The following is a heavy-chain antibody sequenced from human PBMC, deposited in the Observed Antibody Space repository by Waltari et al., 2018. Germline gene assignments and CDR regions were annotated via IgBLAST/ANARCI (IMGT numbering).Heavy chain of an antibody. V-gene: IGHV3-21*01. Sequence: EVQLVESGGGLVKPGGSLRLSCAASGFTFSSYSMNWVRQAPGKGLGWVSSISSSSSYIYYADSVKGRFTISRDNAKNSLYLQMNSLRAEDTAVYYCARDRLESYNWFDPWGQGTLVTVSS. CDR1: GFTFSSYS. CDR3: ARDRLESYNWFDP. D-gene: IGHD1-1*01. CDR2: ISSSSSYI. J-gene: IGHJ5*02.